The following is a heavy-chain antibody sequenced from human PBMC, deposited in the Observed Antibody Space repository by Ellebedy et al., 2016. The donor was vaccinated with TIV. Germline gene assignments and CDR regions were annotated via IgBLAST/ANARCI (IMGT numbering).Heavy chain of an antibody. CDR1: GYTFTGYY. CDR2: INPNSGGT. J-gene: IGHJ4*02. V-gene: IGHV1-2*02. D-gene: IGHD3-16*01. Sequence: ASVKVSCXASGYTFTGYYMHWVRQAPGQGLEWMGWINPNSGGTNYAQKFQGRVTMTRNTSISTAYMELSSLRSEDTAVYYCARDRQGGYWGQGTLVTVSS. CDR3: ARDRQGGY.